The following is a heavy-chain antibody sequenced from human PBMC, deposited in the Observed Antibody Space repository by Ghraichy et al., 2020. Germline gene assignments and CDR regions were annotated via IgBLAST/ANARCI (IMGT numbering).Heavy chain of an antibody. CDR2: IKSKTDGETT. CDR1: GFTLSDAW. Sequence: GGSLRLSCAASGFTLSDAWMSWVRQAPGQGLEWIGRIKSKTDGETTDFAAPVKGRFTISRDYSKNMLYLQMNSLKTEDTAVYYCTTDRWTLASIAKQFDYWGQGTLVTVSS. CDR3: TTDRWTLASIAKQFDY. V-gene: IGHV3-15*01. D-gene: IGHD2-2*02. J-gene: IGHJ4*02.